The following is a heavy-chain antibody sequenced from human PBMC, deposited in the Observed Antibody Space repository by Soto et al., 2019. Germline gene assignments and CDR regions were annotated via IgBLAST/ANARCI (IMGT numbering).Heavy chain of an antibody. D-gene: IGHD3-9*01. CDR2: IYWNDDK. CDR3: APLLRLSDYDILTGYPDY. J-gene: IGHJ4*02. CDR1: GFSLSTSGVG. V-gene: IGHV2-5*01. Sequence: QITLKESGPTLVKPTQTLTLTCTFSGFSLSTSGVGVGWIRQPPGKALEWLALIYWNDDKRYSPSLKSRLTITKDTFNDQVVLTMNNMDPVDTATYYCAPLLRLSDYDILTGYPDYWGQGTLVTVSS.